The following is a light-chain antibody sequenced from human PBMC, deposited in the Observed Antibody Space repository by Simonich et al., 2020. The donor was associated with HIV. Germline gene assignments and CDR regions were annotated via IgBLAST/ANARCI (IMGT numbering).Light chain of an antibody. CDR1: QSVGSN. CDR2: GAS. V-gene: IGKV3-15*01. J-gene: IGKJ1*01. CDR3: QQYNNYPVT. Sequence: EIVMTQSPATLSLSPGERATLSCRASQSVGSNLAWYQQKPGQAPRLLIYGASTRATDIPARFSASGSGTEFTLTISSLQPDDFATYYCQQYNNYPVTFGQGTKVEIK.